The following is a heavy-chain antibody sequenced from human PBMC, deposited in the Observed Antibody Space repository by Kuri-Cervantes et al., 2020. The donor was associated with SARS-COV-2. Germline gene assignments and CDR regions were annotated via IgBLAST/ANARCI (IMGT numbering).Heavy chain of an antibody. D-gene: IGHD2-2*01. CDR1: GFTFGDYA. CDR3: TRDAIIYIVVVPAAPDYYYYGMDV. Sequence: GGSLRLSCTASGFTFGDYAMSWVRQAPGKGLEWVGFIRSKAYGGTTEYAASVKGRFTISRDDSKSIAYLQMNSLKTEDTAVYYCTRDAIIYIVVVPAAPDYYYYGMDVWGQGTTV. V-gene: IGHV3-49*04. CDR2: IRSKAYGGTT. J-gene: IGHJ6*01.